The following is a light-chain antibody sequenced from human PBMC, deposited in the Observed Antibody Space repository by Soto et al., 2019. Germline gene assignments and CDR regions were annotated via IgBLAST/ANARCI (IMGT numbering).Light chain of an antibody. J-gene: IGKJ1*01. V-gene: IGKV3-15*01. CDR3: QRYSDWPPWT. CDR2: GTS. CDR1: QSVSSN. Sequence: IVMTQSPATLSVTQGERATLSCRASQSVSSNLAWYQQKPGQAPRLLIYGTSTRATGIPARFSGSGSGTEFTLTISSLQSEDFAVYYCQRYSDWPPWTFGQGTKVDIK.